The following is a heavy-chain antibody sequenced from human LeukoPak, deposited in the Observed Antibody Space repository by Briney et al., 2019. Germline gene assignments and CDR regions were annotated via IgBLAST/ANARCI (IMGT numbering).Heavy chain of an antibody. V-gene: IGHV4-61*02. CDR2: IYNSGST. J-gene: IGHJ6*03. Sequence: TPSLTCTVSGGSISGGSYYWSWIRQPAGKGLEWIGRIYNSGSTNYNPSLKSRVTISVDTSKNQFSLKLSSVTAADTAVYYCAREGYYYDSSGYYPSYYYYYMDVWGKGTTVTVSS. D-gene: IGHD3-22*01. CDR1: GGSISGGSYY. CDR3: AREGYYYDSSGYYPSYYYYYMDV.